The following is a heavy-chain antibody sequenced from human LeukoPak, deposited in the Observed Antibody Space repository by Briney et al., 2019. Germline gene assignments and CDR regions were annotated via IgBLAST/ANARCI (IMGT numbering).Heavy chain of an antibody. Sequence: ASVKVSCKASGGTFSGYAISWVRQAPGQGLEWMGGIIPIFGTANYAQKFQGRVTITTGESTSTAYMELSSLRSEDTTVYYCARDDSSGYYTQNNWGQGTLVTVSS. J-gene: IGHJ4*02. CDR2: IIPIFGTA. CDR3: ARDDSSGYYTQNN. CDR1: GGTFSGYA. D-gene: IGHD3-22*01. V-gene: IGHV1-69*05.